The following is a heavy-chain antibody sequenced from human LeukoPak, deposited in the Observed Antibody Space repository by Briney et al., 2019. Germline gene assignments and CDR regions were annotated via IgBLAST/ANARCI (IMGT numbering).Heavy chain of an antibody. CDR1: GFTLSSNY. CDR2: IYSGGST. J-gene: IGHJ4*02. D-gene: IGHD5-24*01. Sequence: PWGSLRLSCAASGFTLSSNYMSWVRQAPGKGLEWVSVIYSGGSTHYADSLKGRFTISRDNSKNTLYLQMNSLRAEDTAVYYCARSLLMATAPNDYWGQGTLVTVSS. V-gene: IGHV3-53*01. CDR3: ARSLLMATAPNDY.